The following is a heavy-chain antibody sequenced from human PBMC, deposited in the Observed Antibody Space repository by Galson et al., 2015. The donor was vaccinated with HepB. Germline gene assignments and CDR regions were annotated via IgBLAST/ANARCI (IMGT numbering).Heavy chain of an antibody. CDR2: ISYDGSNK. CDR3: AKRVGRDSGPFDY. J-gene: IGHJ4*02. V-gene: IGHV3-30*18. CDR1: GFTFSSYG. Sequence: SLRLSCAASGFTFSSYGMHWVRQAPGKGLEWVAVISYDGSNKYYADSVKGRFTISRDNSKNTLYLQMDSLRAEDTAVYYCAKRVGRDSGPFDYWGQGTLVTVSS. D-gene: IGHD4-17*01.